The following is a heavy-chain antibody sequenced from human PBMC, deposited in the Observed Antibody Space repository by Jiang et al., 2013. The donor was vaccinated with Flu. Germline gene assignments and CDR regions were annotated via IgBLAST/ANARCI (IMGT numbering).Heavy chain of an antibody. V-gene: IGHV4-34*01. Sequence: NHSGSTNYNRPSKSRVTISVDTSKNQFSLKLSSVTAADTAVYYCASRGGGYSYGNIDYWGQGTLVTVSS. CDR2: NHSGST. J-gene: IGHJ4*02. D-gene: IGHD5-18*01. CDR3: ASRGGGYSYGNIDY.